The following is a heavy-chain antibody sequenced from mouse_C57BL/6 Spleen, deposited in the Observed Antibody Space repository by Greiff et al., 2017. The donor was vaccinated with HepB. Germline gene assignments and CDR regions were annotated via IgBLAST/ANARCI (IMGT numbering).Heavy chain of an antibody. CDR1: GYTFTSYW. Sequence: VQLQQSGAELVRPGTSVKLSCKASGYTFTSYWMHWVKQRPGQGLEWIGVIDPADSYTNYNQKFKGKATLTVDTSSSTAYMQLSSLTSEDSAVYYCARQDDNAPMDYWGQGTSVTVSS. J-gene: IGHJ4*01. CDR2: IDPADSYT. V-gene: IGHV1-59*01. CDR3: ARQDDNAPMDY.